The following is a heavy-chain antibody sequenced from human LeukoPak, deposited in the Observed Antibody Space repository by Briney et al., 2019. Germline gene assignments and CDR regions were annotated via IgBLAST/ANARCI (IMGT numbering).Heavy chain of an antibody. Sequence: SETLSLTCTVSGGSISSGDYYWSWIRQPPGKGLEWIGYIYYSGSTYYNPSLKSRVTISVDTSKNQFSLKLSSVTAADTAVYYCARADCSGGSCPFDYWGQETLVTASS. CDR1: GGSISSGDYY. J-gene: IGHJ4*02. D-gene: IGHD2-15*01. V-gene: IGHV4-30-4*01. CDR3: ARADCSGGSCPFDY. CDR2: IYYSGST.